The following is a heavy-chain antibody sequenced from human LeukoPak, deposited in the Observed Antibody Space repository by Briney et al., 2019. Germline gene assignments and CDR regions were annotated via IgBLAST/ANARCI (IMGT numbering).Heavy chain of an antibody. CDR3: ARGPPRGKYYYMDV. V-gene: IGHV3-13*01. CDR2: IGTASDT. CDR1: GFTFSSFD. Sequence: HPGGSLRLSCAASGFTFSSFDMHWVRQPTGQGLEWVSTIGTASDTYYPGSVEGRFTFSRDNAKNSLYLQMNSLTAGDTAVYYCARGPPRGKYYYMDVWGKGTTVTVSS. J-gene: IGHJ6*03. D-gene: IGHD1-1*01.